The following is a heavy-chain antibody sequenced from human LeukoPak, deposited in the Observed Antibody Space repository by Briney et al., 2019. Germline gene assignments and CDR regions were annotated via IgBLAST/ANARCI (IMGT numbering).Heavy chain of an antibody. D-gene: IGHD3-22*01. Sequence: KPSETLSLTCAVYGGSFSGYYWSWIRQPPGKGLEWIGEINHSGSTNYNPSLKSRVTISVDTSKNQFSLKLSSVTAADTAVYYCARDESYYDSSGYGGWFDPWGQGTLVTVSS. V-gene: IGHV4-34*01. J-gene: IGHJ5*02. CDR1: GGSFSGYY. CDR3: ARDESYYDSSGYGGWFDP. CDR2: INHSGST.